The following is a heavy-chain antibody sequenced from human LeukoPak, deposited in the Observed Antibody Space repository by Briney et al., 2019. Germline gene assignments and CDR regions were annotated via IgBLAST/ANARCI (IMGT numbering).Heavy chain of an antibody. CDR2: ISSSGSTI. D-gene: IGHD5-12*01. Sequence: PGRSLRLSCAASGFTFSDYYMSWIRQAPGKGLEWVSYISSSGSTIYYADSVKGRFTISRDNAKNSLYLQMNSLGAEDTAVYYCARDFYIVATTCFDYWGQGTLVTVSS. V-gene: IGHV3-11*04. CDR3: ARDFYIVATTCFDY. CDR1: GFTFSDYY. J-gene: IGHJ4*02.